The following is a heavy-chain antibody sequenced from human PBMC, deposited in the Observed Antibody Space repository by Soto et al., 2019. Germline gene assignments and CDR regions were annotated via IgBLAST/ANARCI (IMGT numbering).Heavy chain of an antibody. Sequence: GGSLRLSCAVSGFTFRSYAMSWVRQAPGKGLEWVSAMSGSGDTTYYADSVKGRFTISRDNSKDTLYLQMNSLRAEDTAVYYCAKELFGSGTYYPYYFYAMDVWGQGTKVTVSS. V-gene: IGHV3-23*01. D-gene: IGHD3-10*01. J-gene: IGHJ6*02. CDR3: AKELFGSGTYYPYYFYAMDV. CDR1: GFTFRSYA. CDR2: MSGSGDTT.